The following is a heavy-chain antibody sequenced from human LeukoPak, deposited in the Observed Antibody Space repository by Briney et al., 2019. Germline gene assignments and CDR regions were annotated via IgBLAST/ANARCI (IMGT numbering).Heavy chain of an antibody. D-gene: IGHD1-26*01. V-gene: IGHV4-61*02. CDR2: ICTSGST. Sequence: SETLSLTCTVSGGSISRGSYHWSWIRQPAGKGLEWIGRICTSGSTNYNPSLTIRVAISVDTSKNQFSLKLSAVTAADTAVYYCAREGGATYDAFDIWGQGTMVTVSS. CDR1: GGSISRGSYH. CDR3: AREGGATYDAFDI. J-gene: IGHJ3*02.